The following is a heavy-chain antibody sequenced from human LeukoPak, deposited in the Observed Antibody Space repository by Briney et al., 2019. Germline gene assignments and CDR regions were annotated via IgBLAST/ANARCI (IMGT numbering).Heavy chain of an antibody. CDR1: GGSISSSNYY. J-gene: IGHJ3*02. D-gene: IGHD1-26*01. Sequence: PSETLSLTCTVSGGSISSSNYYWGWVRQPAGKGLEWIGRIYSSGNTNYNPSLESRVTMSIDTSKNQFCLKLSSVTAADTAVYYCARERGNLRGDAFDIWGQGTMVTVSS. V-gene: IGHV4-61*02. CDR2: IYSSGNT. CDR3: ARERGNLRGDAFDI.